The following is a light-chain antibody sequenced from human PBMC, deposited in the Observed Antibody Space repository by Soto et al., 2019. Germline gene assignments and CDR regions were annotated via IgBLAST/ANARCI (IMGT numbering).Light chain of an antibody. CDR2: DAS. Sequence: DIQMTQSPSTLSASVGDRVTITCRASQSISTWLAWYQQKPGKAPKVLIYDASRLESGVPPRFSGSGSGTEFTLTISSLQPDDFATYYCQQYNSSPWTFGQGTKVEIK. CDR3: QQYNSSPWT. J-gene: IGKJ1*01. CDR1: QSISTW. V-gene: IGKV1-5*01.